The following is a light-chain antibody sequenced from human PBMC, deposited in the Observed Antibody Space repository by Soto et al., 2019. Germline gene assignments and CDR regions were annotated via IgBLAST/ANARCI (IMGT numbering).Light chain of an antibody. Sequence: EIVMTQSPATLSVSPGERATLSCRASQGLSNKLAWFQQKPGQSPRLLIYDASTRATGIPARFSGSGSGTDFTLTISRLEPEDFAVYYCQQCGSSSTFGQGTRLEIK. CDR1: QGLSNK. J-gene: IGKJ5*01. CDR2: DAS. V-gene: IGKV3-15*01. CDR3: QQCGSSST.